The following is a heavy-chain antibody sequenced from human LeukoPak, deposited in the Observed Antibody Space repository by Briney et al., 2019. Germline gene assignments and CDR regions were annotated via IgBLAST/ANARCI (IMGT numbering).Heavy chain of an antibody. CDR2: IKQDGSEK. CDR1: GFTFSSYW. J-gene: IGHJ5*02. D-gene: IGHD3-10*01. Sequence: GGSLRLSCAASGFTFSSYWMSWVRQAPGKGLEWVANIKQDGSEKYYVDSVKGRFTISRDNAKNSLYLQMNSLRAEDTAVYCCARPRGSGRGDWFDPWGQGTLVTVSS. CDR3: ARPRGSGRGDWFDP. V-gene: IGHV3-7*01.